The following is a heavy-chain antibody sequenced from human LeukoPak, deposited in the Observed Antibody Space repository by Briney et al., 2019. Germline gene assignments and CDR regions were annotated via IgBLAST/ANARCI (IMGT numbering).Heavy chain of an antibody. Sequence: SQTLSLTCAVPGGSISSGGYSWSWIRQPPGKGLEWIGYIYHSGSTYYNPSLKSRVTISVDRSKNQFSLKLSSVTAADTAVYYCARGSPYYYYGMDVWGQGTTVTVSS. CDR1: GGSISSGGYS. CDR3: ARGSPYYYYGMDV. V-gene: IGHV4-30-2*01. J-gene: IGHJ6*02. CDR2: IYHSGST.